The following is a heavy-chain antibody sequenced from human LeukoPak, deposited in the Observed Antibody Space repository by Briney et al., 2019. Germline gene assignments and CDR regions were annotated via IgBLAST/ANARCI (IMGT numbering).Heavy chain of an antibody. CDR2: IYYSGST. Sequence: SETLSLTCTVSGGSISSYYWSWIRQPPGKGLEWIGYIYYSGSTNYNPSLKSRVTISVDTSKNQFSLKLSSVTAADTAVYYCARGDYYGSGSYYPPVNWFDPWGQGTLVTVSS. V-gene: IGHV4-59*08. CDR1: GGSISSYY. J-gene: IGHJ5*02. CDR3: ARGDYYGSGSYYPPVNWFDP. D-gene: IGHD3-10*01.